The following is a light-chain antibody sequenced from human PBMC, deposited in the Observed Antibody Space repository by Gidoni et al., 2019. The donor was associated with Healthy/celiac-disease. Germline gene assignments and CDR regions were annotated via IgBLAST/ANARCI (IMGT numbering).Light chain of an antibody. CDR2: KDS. CDR1: VLAKKY. V-gene: IGLV3-27*01. CDR3: YSAADNNLRV. Sequence: SYELTQPSPVSVSPGQTARITCSGDVLAKKYARWFQQKPGQAPVLVIYKDSERPSEIPERFSGSSSGTTVTLTISGAQVEDEADYYCYSAADNNLRVFGGGTKLTVL. J-gene: IGLJ3*02.